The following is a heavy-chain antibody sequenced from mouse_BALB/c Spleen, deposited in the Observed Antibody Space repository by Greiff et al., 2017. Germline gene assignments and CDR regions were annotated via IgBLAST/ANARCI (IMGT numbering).Heavy chain of an antibody. D-gene: IGHD2-3*01. CDR2: ISYSGST. CDR3: ARYRTYEGGAMDY. J-gene: IGHJ4*01. Sequence: EVMLVESGPSLVKPSQTLSLTCSVTGDSITSGYWNWIRKFPGNKLEYMGYISYSGSTYYNPSLKSRISITRDTSKNQYYLQLNSVTTEDTATYYCARYRTYEGGAMDYWGQGTSVTVSS. V-gene: IGHV3-8*02. CDR1: GDSITSGY.